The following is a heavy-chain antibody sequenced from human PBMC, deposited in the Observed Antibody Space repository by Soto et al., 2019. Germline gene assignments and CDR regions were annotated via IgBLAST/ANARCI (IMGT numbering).Heavy chain of an antibody. Sequence: ASVKVSCETSGDSFNDYYIHWVRQAPGQGLEWMGWINPNGGGTKYAQKFQGRVTVTRDTSIRTVYMELSSLRSGDTAVYYCARESGGATATLDYYYFYMDVWGKGTTVTVSS. J-gene: IGHJ6*03. CDR1: GDSFNDYY. CDR2: INPNGGGT. V-gene: IGHV1-2*02. D-gene: IGHD5-12*01. CDR3: ARESGGATATLDYYYFYMDV.